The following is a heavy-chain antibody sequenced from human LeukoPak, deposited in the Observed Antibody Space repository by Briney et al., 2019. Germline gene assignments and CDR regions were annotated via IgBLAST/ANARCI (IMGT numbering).Heavy chain of an antibody. CDR1: GFTFTTYG. CDR2: ISPRGEIR. Sequence: PGGSLRLSCAASGFTFTTYGMNWVRQAPGKGLEWVSGISPRGEIRYYADSVKGRFTISRDNAKNSLYLQMNSLRAEDTAVYYCAELGITMIGGVWGKGTTVTISS. D-gene: IGHD3-10*02. CDR3: AELGITMIGGV. V-gene: IGHV3-23*01. J-gene: IGHJ6*04.